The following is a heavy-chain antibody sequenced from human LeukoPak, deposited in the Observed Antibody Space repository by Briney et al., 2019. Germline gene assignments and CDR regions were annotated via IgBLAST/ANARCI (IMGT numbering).Heavy chain of an antibody. D-gene: IGHD2-21*02. V-gene: IGHV1-69*06. CDR1: GGTFSSYA. CDR2: IIPIFGTA. J-gene: IGHJ6*03. Sequence: GSSVKVSCKASGGTFSSYAISWVRQAPGQGLEWMGGIIPIFGTANYAQKFQGRVTITADKSTSTAYMELSSLRSEDTAVYYCARGEAYCGGDCYSDYYYYMDVWGKGTTVTISS. CDR3: ARGEAYCGGDCYSDYYYYMDV.